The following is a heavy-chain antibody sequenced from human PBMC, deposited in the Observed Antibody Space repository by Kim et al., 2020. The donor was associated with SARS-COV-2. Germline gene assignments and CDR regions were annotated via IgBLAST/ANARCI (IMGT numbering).Heavy chain of an antibody. J-gene: IGHJ6*02. CDR1: GFTFSSYS. CDR3: ARDRGSSWFPPLDYYYGMDV. Sequence: GGSLRLSCAASGFTFSSYSMNWVRQAPGKGLEWVSSISSSSSYIYYTDSVKGRFTISRDNAKNSLYLQMNSLRAEDTAVYYCARDRGSSWFPPLDYYYGMDVWGQGTTVTVSS. V-gene: IGHV3-21*01. D-gene: IGHD6-13*01. CDR2: ISSSSSYI.